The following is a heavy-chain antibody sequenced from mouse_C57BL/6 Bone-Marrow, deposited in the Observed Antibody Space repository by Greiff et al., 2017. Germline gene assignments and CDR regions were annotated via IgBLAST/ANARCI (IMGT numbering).Heavy chain of an antibody. CDR1: GYTFTDYE. CDR2: IDPETGGT. D-gene: IGHD2-3*01. J-gene: IGHJ1*03. V-gene: IGHV1-15*01. CDR3: TRSGDGYPWYFDV. Sequence: QVQLQQSGAELVSPGASVTLSCKASGYTFTDYEMHWVKQTPVHGLEWIGAIDPETGGTAYNQKFKGKAILTADKSSSTAYMELHSLTSEDSAVYYCTRSGDGYPWYFDVWGTGTTVTVSS.